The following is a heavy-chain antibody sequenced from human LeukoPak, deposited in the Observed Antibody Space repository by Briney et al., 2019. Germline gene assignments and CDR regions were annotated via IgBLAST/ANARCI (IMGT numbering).Heavy chain of an antibody. CDR1: GDSISSYY. J-gene: IGHJ4*02. D-gene: IGHD6-6*01. Sequence: SETLSLTCTVSGDSISSYYWSWIRQPPGKGLEWIGYIYTSGGTNYIPSLKGRVTISIDTTKNQFSLKLSSVTAADSAVYYCARLTRLSTSPDRYYLDYWGQGTLVTVSS. V-gene: IGHV4-4*09. CDR3: ARLTRLSTSPDRYYLDY. CDR2: IYTSGGT.